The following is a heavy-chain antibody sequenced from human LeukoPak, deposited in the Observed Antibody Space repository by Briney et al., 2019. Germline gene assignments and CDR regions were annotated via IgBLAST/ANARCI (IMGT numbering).Heavy chain of an antibody. CDR1: GFTFSSYA. J-gene: IGHJ4*02. D-gene: IGHD3-10*01. CDR2: ISYDGSNK. CDR3: VRGFGGY. Sequence: GGSLRLSCAASGFTFSSYAMHWVRQAPGKGLEWVAVISYDGSNKYYADSVKGRFTISRDNSKNTLYLQMNSLRAEDTAVYYCVRGFGGYWGQGTLVTVSS. V-gene: IGHV3-30-3*01.